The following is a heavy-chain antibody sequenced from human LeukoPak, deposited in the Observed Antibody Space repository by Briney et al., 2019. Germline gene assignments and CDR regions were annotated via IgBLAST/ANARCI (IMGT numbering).Heavy chain of an antibody. CDR2: INHSGST. Sequence: RASETLSLTCAVYGGSFSGYYWSWIRQPPGKGLEWIGEINHSGSTNYNPSLKSRVTISVDTSKNQFSLKLSSVTAADTAVYYCARATVTTPFDPWGQGTLVTVSS. CDR3: ARATVTTPFDP. CDR1: GGSFSGYY. J-gene: IGHJ5*02. V-gene: IGHV4-34*01. D-gene: IGHD4-17*01.